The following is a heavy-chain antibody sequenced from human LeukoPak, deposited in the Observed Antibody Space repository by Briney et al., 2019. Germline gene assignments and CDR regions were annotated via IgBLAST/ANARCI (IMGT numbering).Heavy chain of an antibody. CDR3: ARELGGYSYGHFDY. CDR1: GVTFSSYA. V-gene: IGHV1-69*05. J-gene: IGHJ4*02. Sequence: SVKVSCKASGVTFSSYAISWVRQAPGQGLEWMGGIIPIFGTANYAQKFQGRVTITTDESTSTAYMELSSLRSEDTAVYYCARELGGYSYGHFDYWGQGTLVTVSS. D-gene: IGHD5-18*01. CDR2: IIPIFGTA.